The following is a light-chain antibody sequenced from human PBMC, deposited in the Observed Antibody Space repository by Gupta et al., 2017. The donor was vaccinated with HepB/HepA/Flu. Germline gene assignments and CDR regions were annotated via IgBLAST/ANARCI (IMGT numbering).Light chain of an antibody. V-gene: IGKV1-17*01. J-gene: IGKJ4*01. CDR2: AAS. CDR1: QGIRND. Sequence: DIEMTESPSSRSASLGDRVTIPCRASQGIRNDLSWYQQKPGKPPKRLIYAASNVQSGVPSRFSGSGSGTDFTLTISCRQPEDFAIYYCLHQNSSPFTFGRGTKVDIK. CDR3: LHQNSSPFT.